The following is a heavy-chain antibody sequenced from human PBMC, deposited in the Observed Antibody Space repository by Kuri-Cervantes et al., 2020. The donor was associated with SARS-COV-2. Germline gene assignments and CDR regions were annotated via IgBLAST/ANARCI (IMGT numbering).Heavy chain of an antibody. CDR2: ISGSGDST. CDR3: ARDFTITIFGVVNTRAWFDP. J-gene: IGHJ5*02. Sequence: LSLTCAASGFSFSRYAMSWVRQAPGKGLEWVSSISGSGDSTYYGDSVKGRFTISRDDSKNTLYLQMNSLRAEDTAVYYCARDFTITIFGVVNTRAWFDPWGQGTLVTVSS. V-gene: IGHV3-23*01. D-gene: IGHD3-3*01. CDR1: GFSFSRYA.